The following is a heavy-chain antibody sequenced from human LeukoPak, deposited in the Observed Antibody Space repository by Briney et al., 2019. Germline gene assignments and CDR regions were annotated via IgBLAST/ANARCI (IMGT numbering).Heavy chain of an antibody. Sequence: GGSLRLSCAASGFTFSSYAMNWVRQAPGKGLEWVSGVSGSGDSTYYTDSVKGRFTISRDNSKNTLYLQMNSLRAEDTAVYYCAPSVTPNMDVWGQGTTVTVSS. CDR2: VSGSGDST. CDR3: APSVTPNMDV. D-gene: IGHD4-11*01. CDR1: GFTFSSYA. V-gene: IGHV3-23*01. J-gene: IGHJ6*02.